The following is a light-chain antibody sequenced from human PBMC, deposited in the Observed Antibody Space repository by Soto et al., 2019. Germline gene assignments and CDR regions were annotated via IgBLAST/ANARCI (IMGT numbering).Light chain of an antibody. Sequence: QSVLTQPPSVSGAPGQRVTISCTGSSSNIGAGYDVHWYQQLPGTAPKLLIYGNSNRPSVVPDRFSGSKSGTSAFLAITGLQAEDEADYYCQSYDSSLSGSVFGGGTKVTVL. CDR3: QSYDSSLSGSV. V-gene: IGLV1-40*01. CDR2: GNS. J-gene: IGLJ2*01. CDR1: SSNIGAGYD.